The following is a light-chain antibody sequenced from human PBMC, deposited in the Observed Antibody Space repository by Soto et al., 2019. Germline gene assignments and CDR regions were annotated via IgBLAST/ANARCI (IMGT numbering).Light chain of an antibody. CDR2: RAS. J-gene: IGKJ1*01. V-gene: IGKV3-15*01. Sequence: VLTNPLSTLSVSPGARVTLSCRASQRVDVNLPWYKQKPGQAPRLLIYRASTRVTDMPGRFSGRGAGAELTLTIRIMQSDDFAVYYRPQYRIRPRKFGPGTKVDNK. CDR1: QRVDVN. CDR3: PQYRIRPRK.